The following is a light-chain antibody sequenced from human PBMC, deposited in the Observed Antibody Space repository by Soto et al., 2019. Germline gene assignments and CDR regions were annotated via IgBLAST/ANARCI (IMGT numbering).Light chain of an antibody. CDR1: QSVSSY. CDR3: QHYNNWPPLT. Sequence: IMLTLSPATLSLQQVERATLSCMLSQSVSSYLAWHQQQPGQAPSLLIYAASTRAPDIPARFSGSGSATEFTLTVSSLQSADFAVSYCQHYNNWPPLTFGGGTKVDI. CDR2: AAS. J-gene: IGKJ4*01. V-gene: IGKV3-15*01.